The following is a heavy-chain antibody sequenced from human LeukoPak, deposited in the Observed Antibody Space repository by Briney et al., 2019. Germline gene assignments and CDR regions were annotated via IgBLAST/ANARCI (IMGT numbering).Heavy chain of an antibody. J-gene: IGHJ6*03. D-gene: IGHD6-19*01. CDR3: ATEAGIAVSGAFYYYMDV. CDR1: GVSVSRGTFY. Sequence: SQTLSLTCTVSGVSVSRGTFYWSWIRQPAGKGLEWIGRIYTTGSTNYNPSLSNRIAISVDTSNNHFSLKLSSVTAADTALYFCATEAGIAVSGAFYYYMDVWGEGTTVTVSS. CDR2: IYTTGST. V-gene: IGHV4-61*02.